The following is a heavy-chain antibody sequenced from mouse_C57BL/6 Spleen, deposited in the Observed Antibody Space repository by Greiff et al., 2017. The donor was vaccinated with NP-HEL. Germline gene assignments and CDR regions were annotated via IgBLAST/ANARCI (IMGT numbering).Heavy chain of an antibody. Sequence: EVQLQQSGPELVKPGASVKISCKASGYTFTDYYMNWVKQSHGKSLEWIGDINPNNGGTSYNQKFKGKATLTVDKSSSTAYMELRSLTSEDSAVYYCARSGGPDFDYWGQGTTLTVSS. D-gene: IGHD3-1*01. CDR2: INPNNGGT. CDR1: GYTFTDYY. J-gene: IGHJ2*01. CDR3: ARSGGPDFDY. V-gene: IGHV1-26*01.